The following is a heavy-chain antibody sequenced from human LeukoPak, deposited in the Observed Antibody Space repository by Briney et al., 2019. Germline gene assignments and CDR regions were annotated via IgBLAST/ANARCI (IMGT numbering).Heavy chain of an antibody. CDR2: INPSGGST. J-gene: IGHJ4*02. CDR3: ARAGNSEGGFDY. CDR1: GYTFTGYY. D-gene: IGHD4-23*01. Sequence: ASVKVSCKASGYTFTGYYMHWVRQAPGQGLEWMGIINPSGGSTSYAQKFQGRVTMTRDTSTSAVYMEVSSLTAEDTAVHYCARAGNSEGGFDYWGQGTLVTVSS. V-gene: IGHV1-46*01.